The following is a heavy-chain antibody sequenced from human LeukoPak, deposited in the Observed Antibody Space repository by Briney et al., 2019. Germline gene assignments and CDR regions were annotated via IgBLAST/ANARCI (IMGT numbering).Heavy chain of an antibody. D-gene: IGHD5-12*01. CDR3: ARDLRPGYSGYDLMGA. Sequence: PGGSLRLSCTASGFTFSNAWMSWVRQAPGKGLEWVAVISYDGSNKYYADSVKGRFTISRDNSKNTLYLQMNSLGAEDTAVYYCARDLRPGYSGYDLMGAWGQGTLVTVSS. J-gene: IGHJ5*02. V-gene: IGHV3-30-3*01. CDR1: GFTFSNAW. CDR2: ISYDGSNK.